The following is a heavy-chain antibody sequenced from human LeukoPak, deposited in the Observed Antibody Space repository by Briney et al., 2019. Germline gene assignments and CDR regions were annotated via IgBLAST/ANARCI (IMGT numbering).Heavy chain of an antibody. CDR3: ARGPLYSXXGMDV. J-gene: IGHJ6*02. D-gene: IGHD5-18*01. Sequence: SETLSLTCAVYGGSFSGYYWSWIRQPPGKGLEWIGEINHSGSTNYNPSLKSRVTISVDTSKNQFSLKLSSVTAADTAVYYCARGPLYSXXGMDVWGQGTTVTVSS. CDR1: GGSFSGYY. CDR2: INHSGST. V-gene: IGHV4-34*01.